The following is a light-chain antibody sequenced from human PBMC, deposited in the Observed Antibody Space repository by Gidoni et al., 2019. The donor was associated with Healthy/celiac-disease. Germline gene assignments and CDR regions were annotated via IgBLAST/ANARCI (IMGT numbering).Light chain of an antibody. J-gene: IGKJ4*01. Sequence: DIQMTQSPSSLSASVGDRVTITCQASQDISNYLNWYQQKPGKAPKLLNYDASNLETGVPSRFSGSGSGTDFTFTISRLQPEDIATYYCQQYDNLPLTFGGGTKVEIK. CDR2: DAS. CDR1: QDISNY. V-gene: IGKV1-33*01. CDR3: QQYDNLPLT.